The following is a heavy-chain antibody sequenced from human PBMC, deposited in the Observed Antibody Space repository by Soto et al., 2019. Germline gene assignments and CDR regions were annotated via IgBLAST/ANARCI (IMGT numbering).Heavy chain of an antibody. CDR1: GFSFNSCN. J-gene: IGHJ4*02. Sequence: GGSLRLSCAASGFSFNSCNMNWVRQAPGRGLEWVSFITSTSDVIRYADSVKGRFTISRDNVKKILYLKMSSLGAEDTAVYYCASGLDSSWFFLWGQGTLVTVSS. CDR2: ITSTSDVI. CDR3: ASGLDSSWFFL. V-gene: IGHV3-48*01. D-gene: IGHD6-13*01.